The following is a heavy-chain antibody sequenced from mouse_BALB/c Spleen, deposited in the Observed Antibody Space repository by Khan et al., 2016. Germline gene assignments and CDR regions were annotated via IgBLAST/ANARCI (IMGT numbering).Heavy chain of an antibody. CDR1: GYSITSDYA. Sequence: EVQLQESGPGLVKPSQSLSLTCTVTGYSITSDYAWNWIRQFPGNKLEWMGYITYSGSTSYNPSLKSRISINRDTSKNQFSLQLNSVTTEDTATYYCARYQLADWYIDVGGARTTVTVSS. V-gene: IGHV3-2*02. D-gene: IGHD4-1*02. CDR2: ITYSGST. CDR3: ARYQLADWYIDV. J-gene: IGHJ1*01.